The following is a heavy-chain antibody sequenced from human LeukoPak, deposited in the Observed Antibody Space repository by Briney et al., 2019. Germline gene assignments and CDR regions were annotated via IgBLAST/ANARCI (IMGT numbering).Heavy chain of an antibody. CDR3: VKGFQGYCSSISCSGY. V-gene: IGHV3-64D*06. D-gene: IGHD2-2*01. CDR2: IGSNGGTT. CDR1: GFTFSNYA. Sequence: GGSLRLSCSASGFTFSNYAMQWVRQAPGKGLEHVSSIGSNGGTTYYADSVRGRFTISRDNSKNTLYLQMSSLRAEDTAVYYCVKGFQGYCSSISCSGYWGQGTLVIVSS. J-gene: IGHJ4*02.